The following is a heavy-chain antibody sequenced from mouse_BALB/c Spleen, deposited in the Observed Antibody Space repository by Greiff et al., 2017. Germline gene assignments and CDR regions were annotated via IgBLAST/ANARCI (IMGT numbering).Heavy chain of an antibody. Sequence: EVQRVESGGGLVQPKGSLKLSCAASGFTFNTYAMNWVRQAPGKGLEWVARIRSKSNNYATYYADSVKDMFTISRDDSQSMLYLQMNNLKTEDTAMYYCVRLRYDYDVGYYAMDYWGQGTSVTVSS. D-gene: IGHD2-4*01. CDR2: IRSKSNNYAT. V-gene: IGHV10-1*02. CDR3: VRLRYDYDVGYYAMDY. CDR1: GFTFNTYA. J-gene: IGHJ4*01.